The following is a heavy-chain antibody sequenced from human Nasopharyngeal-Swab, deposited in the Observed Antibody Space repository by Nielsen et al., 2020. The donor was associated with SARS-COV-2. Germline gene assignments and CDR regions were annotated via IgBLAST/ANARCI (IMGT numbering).Heavy chain of an antibody. V-gene: IGHV5-51*01. D-gene: IGHD2-2*01. CDR3: ARRDCSSTSCYAGFDY. J-gene: IGHJ4*02. CDR2: IYPGDSDT. Sequence: SKVQVWMGIIYPGDSDTRYSPSFQGQVTISADKSISTAYLQWSSLKASDTAMYYCARRDCSSTSCYAGFDYWGQGTLVTVSS.